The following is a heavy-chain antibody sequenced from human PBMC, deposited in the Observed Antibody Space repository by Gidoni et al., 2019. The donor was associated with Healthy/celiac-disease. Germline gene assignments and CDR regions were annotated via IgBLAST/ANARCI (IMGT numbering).Heavy chain of an antibody. CDR2: IYPGDSDT. Sequence: EVQLVQSGAEVKKPGESLKISCKGSGYSFPSYWIGWVRQMPGKGLEWMGIIYPGDSDTRYSPSFQGQVTISADKSISTAYLQWSSLKASDTAMYYCARSGEEVVYSSSWYLDAFDIWGQGTMVTVSS. J-gene: IGHJ3*02. CDR1: GYSFPSYW. D-gene: IGHD6-13*01. V-gene: IGHV5-51*01. CDR3: ARSGEEVVYSSSWYLDAFDI.